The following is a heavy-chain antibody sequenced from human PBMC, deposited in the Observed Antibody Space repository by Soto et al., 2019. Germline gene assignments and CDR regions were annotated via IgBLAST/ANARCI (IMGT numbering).Heavy chain of an antibody. V-gene: IGHV1-46*03. J-gene: IGHJ4*02. CDR1: GYTFISYY. CDR2: INPSGGGT. Sequence: QVQLVQSGAEVKKPGASVKVSCKASGYTFISYYMHWVRQAPGQGLEWMGMINPSGGGTRYAQNFQGRVTMTRDTSTSTVYMELSSLRFDDTAVYYCARYCSGGSCYGVSLDYWGQGTLVTVSS. D-gene: IGHD2-15*01. CDR3: ARYCSGGSCYGVSLDY.